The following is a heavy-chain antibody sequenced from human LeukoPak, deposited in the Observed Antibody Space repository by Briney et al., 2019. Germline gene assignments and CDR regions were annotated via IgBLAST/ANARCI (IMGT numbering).Heavy chain of an antibody. Sequence: ASVKVSCKASGYTFTSYDINWVRQATGQGLEWMGWISAYNGNTNYAQKLQGRVTMTTDTSTSTAYMELRSLRSDDTAVYYCAIDRSIHDYEVINWFDPWGQGTLVTVSS. CDR2: ISAYNGNT. CDR3: AIDRSIHDYEVINWFDP. V-gene: IGHV1-18*01. D-gene: IGHD4-17*01. J-gene: IGHJ5*02. CDR1: GYTFTSYD.